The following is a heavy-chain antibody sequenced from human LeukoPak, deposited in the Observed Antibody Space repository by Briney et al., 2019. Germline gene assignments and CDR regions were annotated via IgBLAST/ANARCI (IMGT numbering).Heavy chain of an antibody. V-gene: IGHV1-2*02. J-gene: IGHJ4*02. D-gene: IGHD1-26*01. Sequence: ASVKVSCKASGYTFTGYYMHWVRQAPGQGLEWMGWINPNSGGTNYAQKFQGRVTMTRDTSISTAYMELSRLRSDDTAVYYCARAKGGSYSFDYWGQGTLVTVSS. CDR1: GYTFTGYY. CDR3: ARAKGGSYSFDY. CDR2: INPNSGGT.